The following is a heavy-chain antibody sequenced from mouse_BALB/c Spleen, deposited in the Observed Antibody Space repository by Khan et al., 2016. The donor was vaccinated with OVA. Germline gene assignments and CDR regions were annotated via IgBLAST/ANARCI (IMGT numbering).Heavy chain of an antibody. CDR3: ARCFDGCASLYAFDY. CDR1: GFSFTTYG. Sequence: VQLKESGPGLVAPSQSLSLTCTVSGFSFTTYGIHWVRQPPGKGLEWLVVIWSDGSTNYNSVLKSRLSISKDNSKSQVFLKMNSLHTDDTAIYYGARCFDGCASLYAFDYWGQGTTVTVSS. CDR2: IWSDGST. J-gene: IGHJ4*01. V-gene: IGHV2-6*02. D-gene: IGHD2-3*01.